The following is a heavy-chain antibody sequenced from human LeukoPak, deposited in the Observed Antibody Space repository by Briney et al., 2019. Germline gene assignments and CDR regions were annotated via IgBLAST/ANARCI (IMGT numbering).Heavy chain of an antibody. CDR3: ARHRHSSGGLFDY. CDR1: GSIITSYR. D-gene: IGHD6-19*01. J-gene: IGHJ4*02. V-gene: IGHV5-10-1*01. Sequence: PGALLLSCSESAGSIITSYRITVLHPLGEELEGMGVRNDPGDSNTNYSTSFRGDIIIGDDKTISTAYRQWSSLKASDAAIYYCARHRHSSGGLFDYWGQGTLVTVSS. CDR2: NDPGDSNT.